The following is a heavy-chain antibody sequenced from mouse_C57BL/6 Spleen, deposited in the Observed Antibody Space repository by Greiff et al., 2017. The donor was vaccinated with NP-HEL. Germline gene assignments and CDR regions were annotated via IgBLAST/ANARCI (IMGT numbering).Heavy chain of an antibody. CDR1: GYTFTSYW. CDR3: ASSNWPDAMDY. J-gene: IGHJ4*01. Sequence: QVQLKESGTELVKPGASVKLSCKASGYTFTSYWMHWVKQRPGQGLEWIGNINPSNGGTNYNEKFKSKATLTVDKSSSTAYMQLSSLTSEDSAVYYCASSNWPDAMDYWGQGTSVTVSS. V-gene: IGHV1-53*01. CDR2: INPSNGGT. D-gene: IGHD4-1*01.